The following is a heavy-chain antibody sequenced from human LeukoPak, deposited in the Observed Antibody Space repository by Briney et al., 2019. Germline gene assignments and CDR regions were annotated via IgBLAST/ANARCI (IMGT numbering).Heavy chain of an antibody. Sequence: SETLSLTCAVSGYSISSSNYWAWIRQPPGKGLEWIGHIYYSGSIYYNLSLKSRVTMSVDTSKNQFSLKLSSVTAVDTAVYYCARKATTGPTKAAFDIWGQGTMVTVSS. CDR2: IYYSGSI. J-gene: IGHJ3*02. V-gene: IGHV4-28*05. CDR3: ARKATTGPTKAAFDI. CDR1: GYSISSSNY. D-gene: IGHD4-17*01.